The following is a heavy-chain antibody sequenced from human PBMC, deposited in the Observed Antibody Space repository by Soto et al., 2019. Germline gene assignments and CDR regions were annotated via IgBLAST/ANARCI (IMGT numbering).Heavy chain of an antibody. D-gene: IGHD3-22*01. V-gene: IGHV1-69*13. J-gene: IGHJ4*02. CDR2: IIPIFGTA. CDR1: GGTFSSYA. Sequence: GASVKVSCKASGGTFSSYAISWVRQAPGQGLEWMGGIIPIFGTANYAQKFQGRVTITADESTSTAYMELSSLRSEDTAVYYCASEGYYHRSGYYIHYPGQATLVTVSS. CDR3: ASEGYYHRSGYYIHY.